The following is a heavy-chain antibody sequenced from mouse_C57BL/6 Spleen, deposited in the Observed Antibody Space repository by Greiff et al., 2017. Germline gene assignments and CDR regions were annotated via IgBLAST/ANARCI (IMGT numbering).Heavy chain of an antibody. Sequence: DVHLVESEGGLVQPGSSMKLSCTASGFTFSDYYMAWVRQVPEKGLEWVANINYDGSSTYYLDSLKSRFIISRDNAKNILYLQMSSLKSEDTATYYWAREEGTYFDYWGQGTTLTVSS. J-gene: IGHJ2*01. V-gene: IGHV5-16*01. CDR2: INYDGSST. CDR1: GFTFSDYY. CDR3: AREEGTYFDY.